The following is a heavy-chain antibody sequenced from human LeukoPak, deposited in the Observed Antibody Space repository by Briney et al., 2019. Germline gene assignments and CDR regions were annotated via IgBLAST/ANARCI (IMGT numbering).Heavy chain of an antibody. CDR3: ARGYGYVVHGFDY. Sequence: SETLSLTCTVSGGSISGYYWSWIRQPPGKGLEWIGEINHSGSTNYNPSLKSRVTISVDTSKNQFSLKLSSVTAADTAVYYCARGYGYVVHGFDYWGQGTLVTVSS. CDR1: GGSISGYY. V-gene: IGHV4-34*01. J-gene: IGHJ4*02. CDR2: INHSGST. D-gene: IGHD6-13*01.